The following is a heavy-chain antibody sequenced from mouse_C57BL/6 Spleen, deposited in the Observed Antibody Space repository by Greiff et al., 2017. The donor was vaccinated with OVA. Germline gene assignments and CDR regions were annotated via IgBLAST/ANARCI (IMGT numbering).Heavy chain of an antibody. CDR2: IYPRSGNT. Sequence: QVQLKESGAELARPGASVKLSCKASGYTFTSYGISWVKQRTGQGLEWIGEIYPRSGNTYYNEKFKGKATLTADKSSSTAYMELRSLTSEDSAVYFCARNGDGYYAMDYWGQGTSVTVSS. D-gene: IGHD2-3*01. CDR1: GYTFTSYG. V-gene: IGHV1-81*01. J-gene: IGHJ4*01. CDR3: ARNGDGYYAMDY.